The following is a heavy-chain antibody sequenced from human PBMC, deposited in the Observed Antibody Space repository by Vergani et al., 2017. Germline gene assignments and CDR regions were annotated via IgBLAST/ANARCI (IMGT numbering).Heavy chain of an antibody. D-gene: IGHD6-19*01. CDR3: AKVDSSGWYAPYYGMDV. CDR1: GLTFTYYG. CDR2: IRNDGSNT. Sequence: QVQLVESGGGVVQPGGSLRLSCEASGLTFTYYGMHWVRQAPGKGLEWVAFIRNDGSNTYYADSVKGRFSISRDNSKNTLYLQMSSLRTEDTAVYYCAKVDSSGWYAPYYGMDVWGQGTTVTVSS. V-gene: IGHV3-30*02. J-gene: IGHJ6*02.